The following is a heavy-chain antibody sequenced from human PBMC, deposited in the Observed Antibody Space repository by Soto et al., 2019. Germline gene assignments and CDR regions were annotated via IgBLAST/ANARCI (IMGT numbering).Heavy chain of an antibody. D-gene: IGHD3-10*01. V-gene: IGHV3-23*01. Sequence: GGSLRLSCAASGFTFSSYAMSWVRQAPGKGLEWVSAISGSGGSTYYADSVKGRFTISRDNSKNTLYLQMNSLRAEDTAVYYCAKDSWYYYGSGSYPWTYPIPNWQFDYWGQGTLVTVSS. CDR2: ISGSGGST. CDR3: AKDSWYYYGSGSYPWTYPIPNWQFDY. CDR1: GFTFSSYA. J-gene: IGHJ4*02.